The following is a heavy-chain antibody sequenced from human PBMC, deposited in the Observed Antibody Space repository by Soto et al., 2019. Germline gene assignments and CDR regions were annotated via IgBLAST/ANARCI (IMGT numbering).Heavy chain of an antibody. J-gene: IGHJ4*02. V-gene: IGHV4-59*01. CDR3: ASVTFGGVVLAH. Sequence: SETLSLTCIVSGGSFSKYYWSWIRQPPGKGLEWIGYIYFNGNTNYNPSLKRRVTISIDTSKKQISLNLTSVTDADTAVYYCASVTFGGVVLAHWGQGTLVTVSS. CDR1: GGSFSKYY. D-gene: IGHD3-16*01. CDR2: IYFNGNT.